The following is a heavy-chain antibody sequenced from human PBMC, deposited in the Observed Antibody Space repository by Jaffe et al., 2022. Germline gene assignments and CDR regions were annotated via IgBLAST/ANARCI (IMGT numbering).Heavy chain of an antibody. CDR1: GFTFSSYE. J-gene: IGHJ3*02. Sequence: EVQLVESGGGLVQPGGSLRLSCAASGFTFSSYEMNWVRQAPGKGLEWVSYISSSGSTIYYADSVKGRFTISRDNAKNSLYLQMNSLRAEDTAVYYCARTIDYGDYVSRHDAFDIWGQGTMVTVSS. CDR2: ISSSGSTI. V-gene: IGHV3-48*03. CDR3: ARTIDYGDYVSRHDAFDI. D-gene: IGHD4-17*01.